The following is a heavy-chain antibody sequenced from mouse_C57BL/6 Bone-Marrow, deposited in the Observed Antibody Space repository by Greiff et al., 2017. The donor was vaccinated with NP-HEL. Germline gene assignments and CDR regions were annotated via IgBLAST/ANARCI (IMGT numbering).Heavy chain of an antibody. CDR2: INPNNGGT. Sequence: EVQLQQSGPELVKPGASVKISCKASGYTFTDYYMNWVKQSHGKSLEWIGDINPNNGGTSYNQKFKGKATLTVDKSSSTAYMELRSLTSEDSAVYYCARPPYYSNPYYYAMDYWGQGTSVTVSS. D-gene: IGHD2-5*01. V-gene: IGHV1-26*01. CDR3: ARPPYYSNPYYYAMDY. CDR1: GYTFTDYY. J-gene: IGHJ4*01.